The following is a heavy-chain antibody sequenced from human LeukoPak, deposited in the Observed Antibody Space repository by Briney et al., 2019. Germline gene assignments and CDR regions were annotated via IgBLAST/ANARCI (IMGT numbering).Heavy chain of an antibody. Sequence: ASVKVSCKASGYTFTSYYMHWVRQAPGQGLEWMGIINPSGGSTSYAQKFQGRVTMTRDMSTSTVYMELGSLRSEDTAVYYCARTTMHSSSWKYYFDYWGQGTLVTVSS. V-gene: IGHV1-46*01. CDR1: GYTFTSYY. CDR2: INPSGGST. J-gene: IGHJ4*02. CDR3: ARTTMHSSSWKYYFDY. D-gene: IGHD6-13*01.